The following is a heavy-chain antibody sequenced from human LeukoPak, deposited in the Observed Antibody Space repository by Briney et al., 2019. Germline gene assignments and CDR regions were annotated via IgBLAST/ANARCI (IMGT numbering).Heavy chain of an antibody. CDR1: GGSFSGYY. J-gene: IGHJ5*02. CDR3: ARTTADTAMVTDWFDP. Sequence: SETLSLTCAVYGGSFSGYYWSWIRQPPGKGLEWIGEINHSGSTNYNPSLKSRVTISVDTSKNQFSLKLSSVTAADTAVYYCARTTADTAMVTDWFDPWGQGTLVTVSS. CDR2: INHSGST. V-gene: IGHV4-34*01. D-gene: IGHD5-18*01.